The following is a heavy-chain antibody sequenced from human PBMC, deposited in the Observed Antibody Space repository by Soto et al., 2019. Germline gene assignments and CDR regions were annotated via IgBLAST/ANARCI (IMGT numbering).Heavy chain of an antibody. V-gene: IGHV4-39*01. D-gene: IGHD6-19*01. Sequence: QLQLQESGPGLVKPSETLSLTCTVSGGSISSSSYYWGWIRQPPGKGLEWIGSIYYSGSTYYNPSLKSRVTISVDTSKNRFSLKLSSVTAADTAVYYCARHIAVAGDFDYWGQGTLVTVSS. CDR2: IYYSGST. J-gene: IGHJ4*02. CDR1: GGSISSSSYY. CDR3: ARHIAVAGDFDY.